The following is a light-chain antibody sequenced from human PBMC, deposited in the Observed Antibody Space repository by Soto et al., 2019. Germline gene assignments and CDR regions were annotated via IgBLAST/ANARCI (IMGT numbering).Light chain of an antibody. V-gene: IGKV3-11*01. CDR1: QSVSSY. J-gene: IGKJ5*01. CDR3: QQRSNWPPIT. CDR2: DAS. Sequence: LTQSPATLSLSPGERATLSCRASQSVSSYLAWYQQKPGQAPRLLIYDASNRATGIPARFSGSGSGTDFTLTITSLEPEDFAVYYCQQRSNWPPITFGQGTRLEIK.